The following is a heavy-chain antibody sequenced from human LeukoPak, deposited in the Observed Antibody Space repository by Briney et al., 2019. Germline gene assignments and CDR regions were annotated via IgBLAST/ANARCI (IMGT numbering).Heavy chain of an antibody. CDR2: ISSSGSTI. CDR1: GFTFSSYE. D-gene: IGHD2-21*01. Sequence: PGGSLRLSCAASGFTFSSYEMNWVRQAPGKGLEWVSYISSSGSTIYYTDSVKGRFTISRDNAKNSLYLQMNSLRAEDTAVYYCARQLWAFDYWGQGTLVTVSS. CDR3: ARQLWAFDY. J-gene: IGHJ4*02. V-gene: IGHV3-48*03.